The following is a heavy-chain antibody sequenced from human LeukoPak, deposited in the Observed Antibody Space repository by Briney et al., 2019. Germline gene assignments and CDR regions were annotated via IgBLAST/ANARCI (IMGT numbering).Heavy chain of an antibody. CDR2: IYYSGST. Sequence: SETLSLTCTVSGGSISSSGYYWGWIRQPPGKGLEWIGSIYYSGSTYYNPSLKSRVTISVDTSKNQSSLKLSSVIAADTAVYYCAGFIVVVVAATSWGQGTLVTVSS. V-gene: IGHV4-39*01. CDR1: GGSISSSGYY. CDR3: AGFIVVVVAATS. D-gene: IGHD2-15*01. J-gene: IGHJ4*02.